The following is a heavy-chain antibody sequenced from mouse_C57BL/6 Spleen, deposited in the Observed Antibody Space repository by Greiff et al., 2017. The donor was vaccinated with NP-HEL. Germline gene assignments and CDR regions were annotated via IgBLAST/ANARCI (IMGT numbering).Heavy chain of an antibody. D-gene: IGHD2-4*01. Sequence: EVKLMESGEGLVKPRGSLKLSCAASGFTFSSYAMSWVRQTPEKRLEWVAYISSGGDYIYYADTVKGRFTISRDNARNTLYLQMSSLKSEDTAMYYCTREIYYDYDGNAMDYWGQGTSVTVSS. CDR2: ISSGGDYI. CDR1: GFTFSSYA. V-gene: IGHV5-9-1*02. J-gene: IGHJ4*01. CDR3: TREIYYDYDGNAMDY.